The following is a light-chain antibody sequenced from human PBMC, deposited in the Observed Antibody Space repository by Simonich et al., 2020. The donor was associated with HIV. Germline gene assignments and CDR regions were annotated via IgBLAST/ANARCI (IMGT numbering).Light chain of an antibody. CDR1: KLGYKY. V-gene: IGLV3-1*01. CDR3: QAWDSNNVV. Sequence: SYELTQSPSLSVSPGQTATITCSGDKLGYKYASWYQQKPGQSPVLVLVQNKKRPSGIPERFSGSNSGNTASLTISGTQAMVEADYYCQAWDSNNVVFGGGTKLTVL. J-gene: IGLJ2*01. CDR2: QNK.